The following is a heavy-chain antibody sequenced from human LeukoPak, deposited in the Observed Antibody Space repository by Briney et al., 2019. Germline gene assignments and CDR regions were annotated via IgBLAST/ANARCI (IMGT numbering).Heavy chain of an antibody. CDR1: GYCFTTYW. J-gene: IGHJ4*02. CDR3: ARVVNLSFDY. CDR2: IYPGDSDT. Sequence: GESLKISCNGSGYCFTTYWIACVRQLPEGALGWMGIIYPGDSDTRYSPSFEGQVTFSADKSINTPYLEWNSLEASDTAIYYCARVVNLSFDYWGQGTLVTASS. V-gene: IGHV5-51*01. D-gene: IGHD2-15*01.